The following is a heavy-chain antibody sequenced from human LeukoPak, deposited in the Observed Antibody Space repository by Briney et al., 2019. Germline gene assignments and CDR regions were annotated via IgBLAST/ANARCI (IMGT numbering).Heavy chain of an antibody. D-gene: IGHD6-19*01. CDR3: ARAYRGWPTIYFDY. J-gene: IGHJ4*02. Sequence: PGGSLRLSCAASGFTFSSYGMHWVRQAPGKGLEWVAFIRYDGSNKYYADSVKGRFTISRDNAKNSLYLQMNSLRAEDTAVYYCARAYRGWPTIYFDYWGQGTLVTVSS. CDR1: GFTFSSYG. CDR2: IRYDGSNK. V-gene: IGHV3-30*02.